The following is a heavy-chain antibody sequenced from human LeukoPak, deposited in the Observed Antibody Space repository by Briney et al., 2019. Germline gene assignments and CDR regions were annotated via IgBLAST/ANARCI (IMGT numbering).Heavy chain of an antibody. CDR3: ARDGYSSSSGSNYYYYGMDV. CDR2: IYSGGST. J-gene: IGHJ6*02. CDR1: GFTVSSNY. Sequence: PGGSLRLSCAASGFTVSSNYMSWVGQAPGKGLEWVSVIYSGGSTYYADSVKGRFTISRDNSKNTLYLQMNSLRAEDTAVYHCARDGYSSSSGSNYYYYGMDVWGQGTTVTVSS. D-gene: IGHD6-6*01. V-gene: IGHV3-66*01.